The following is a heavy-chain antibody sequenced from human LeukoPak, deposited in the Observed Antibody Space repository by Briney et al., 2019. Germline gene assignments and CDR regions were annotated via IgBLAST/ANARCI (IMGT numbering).Heavy chain of an antibody. CDR2: IIPIFGTA. J-gene: IGHJ4*02. CDR3: ARVECTNGVCSTFFDY. Sequence: ASVKVSCKASGGTFSSYAISWVRQAPGQGLEWMGGIIPIFGTANYAQKFQGRVTITADESTSTAYMELSSLRSEDTAVYYCARVECTNGVCSTFFDYWGQGTLVTVSS. D-gene: IGHD2-8*01. V-gene: IGHV1-69*13. CDR1: GGTFSSYA.